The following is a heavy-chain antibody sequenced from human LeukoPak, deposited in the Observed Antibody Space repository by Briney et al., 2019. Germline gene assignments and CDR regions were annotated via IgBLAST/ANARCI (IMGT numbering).Heavy chain of an antibody. Sequence: GGSLRLSCVASGFTFRDYFMSWIRQAPGKGLEWVSYISSSGSSSDYADSVKGRFTISRDNAKNSLYLQMNTLRAEDTAVYYCARFRGAADNYGPIDYWAQGILVTVSS. CDR2: ISSSGSSS. D-gene: IGHD4-17*01. CDR3: ARFRGAADNYGPIDY. V-gene: IGHV3-11*04. CDR1: GFTFRDYF. J-gene: IGHJ4*02.